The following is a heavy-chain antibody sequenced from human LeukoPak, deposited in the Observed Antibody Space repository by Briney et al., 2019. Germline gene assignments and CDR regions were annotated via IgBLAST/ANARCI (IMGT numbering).Heavy chain of an antibody. CDR2: IWGSGDNT. D-gene: IGHD3-10*01. CDR3: AKGGDYYGSGSPQIYYFDY. CDR1: GFTFYSYA. Sequence: GGSLRLSCAASGFTFYSYAMSWVRQAPGKGLEWISGIWGSGDNTYYADSVKGRFSISRDISKNTLYLQMSSLGAEDTAVYYCAKGGDYYGSGSPQIYYFDYWGQGTLVTVSS. J-gene: IGHJ4*02. V-gene: IGHV3-23*01.